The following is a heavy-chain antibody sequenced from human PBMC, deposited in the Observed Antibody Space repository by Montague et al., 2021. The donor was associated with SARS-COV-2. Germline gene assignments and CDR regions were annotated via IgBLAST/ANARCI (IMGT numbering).Heavy chain of an antibody. D-gene: IGHD6-13*01. CDR3: ARDSSSGSDWYYYYGMDV. V-gene: IGHV3-33*01. CDR1: GFTFSCYC. J-gene: IGHJ6*01. CDR2: KGYDGSKD. Sequence: SLRLSCAASGFTFSCYCRHWGRHAPWKWLEWVAIKGYDGSKDYYXDSXKGRFTISRDNSKNTLYLQMNTLRAEDTAVYYCARDSSSGSDWYYYYGMDVWGQGTTVTVAA.